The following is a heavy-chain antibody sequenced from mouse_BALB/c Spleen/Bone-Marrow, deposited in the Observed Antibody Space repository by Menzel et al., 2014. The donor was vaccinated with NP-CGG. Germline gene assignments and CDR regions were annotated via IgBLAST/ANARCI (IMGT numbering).Heavy chain of an antibody. CDR2: IWAGGST. J-gene: IGHJ3*01. Sequence: VHLVESAPGLVAPSQSLSITCTVSGFSLTNYGVHWVRQPPGKGLEWLGIIWAGGSTNYNSALMSRLSISKDNSKSQVFLKMNSLQTDDTAMYYCAREGNLAYWGQGTLVTVSA. CDR1: GFSLTNYG. D-gene: IGHD2-1*01. CDR3: AREGNLAY. V-gene: IGHV2-9*02.